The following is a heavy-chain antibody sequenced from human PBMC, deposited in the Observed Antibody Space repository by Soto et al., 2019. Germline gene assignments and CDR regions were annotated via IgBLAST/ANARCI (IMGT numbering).Heavy chain of an antibody. CDR2: ISAYNGDT. V-gene: IGHV1-18*01. D-gene: IGHD2-15*01. Sequence: QVQLVQSGAEVKKPGASVKVSCKASGYTFTSYGISWVRQAPGQGLEWMGWISAYNGDTNYTQKLQGRVTMTTDTSTSTAYMERRSLRSDDTAVYYCARVVSDLVVVVAATLDCWGQGTLVTVSS. J-gene: IGHJ4*02. CDR1: GYTFTSYG. CDR3: ARVVSDLVVVVAATLDC.